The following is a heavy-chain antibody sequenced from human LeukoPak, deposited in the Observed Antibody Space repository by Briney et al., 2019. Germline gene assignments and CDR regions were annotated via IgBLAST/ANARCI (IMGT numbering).Heavy chain of an antibody. Sequence: SETLSLTCTVSGGSFTSYYWSWIRQPPGKGLEWIGYIYHSGTTNYNPSLKSRVTISADTSKSQFSLKLSSVTAADTAVYYCAQKAPYSPGYSQDWGQGTLVTVSS. J-gene: IGHJ1*01. V-gene: IGHV4-59*01. CDR1: GGSFTSYY. D-gene: IGHD2-15*01. CDR3: AQKAPYSPGYSQD. CDR2: IYHSGTT.